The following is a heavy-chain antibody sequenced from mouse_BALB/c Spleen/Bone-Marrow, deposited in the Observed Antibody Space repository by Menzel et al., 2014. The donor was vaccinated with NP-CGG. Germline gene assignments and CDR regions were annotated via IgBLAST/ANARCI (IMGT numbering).Heavy chain of an antibody. V-gene: IGHV1-69*02. CDR3: ARTYYGNYAWFAY. Sequence: QVQLKQSGAELVKPGAPVKLSCKASGYTFTSYWMNWVKQRPGRGLEWIGRIDPSDSETHYNQKFKDKATLTVDKSSGTAFIQLSSLTSEDSAVYYCARTYYGNYAWFAYWGQGTLVTVSA. D-gene: IGHD2-1*01. CDR2: IDPSDSET. J-gene: IGHJ3*01. CDR1: GYTFTSYW.